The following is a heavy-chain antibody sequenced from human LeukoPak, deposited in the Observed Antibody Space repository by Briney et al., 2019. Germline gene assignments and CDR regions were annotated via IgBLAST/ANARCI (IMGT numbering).Heavy chain of an antibody. J-gene: IGHJ4*02. D-gene: IGHD5-18*01. Sequence: GGSLRLSCAASGFTFSSYAMSWVRQAPGKGLEWVSAISGSGGSTYYADSVKGRFTISRDNSKNTLYLQMNSLRAEDTAVYYCARTSGYSYGYFDYWGQETLVTVSS. CDR3: ARTSGYSYGYFDY. V-gene: IGHV3-23*01. CDR1: GFTFSSYA. CDR2: ISGSGGST.